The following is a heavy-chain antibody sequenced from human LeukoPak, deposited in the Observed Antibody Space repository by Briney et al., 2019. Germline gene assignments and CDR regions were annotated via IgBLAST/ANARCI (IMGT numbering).Heavy chain of an antibody. CDR3: ARDRRPRAVAGAYISYGMDV. J-gene: IGHJ6*02. CDR2: VNPYGTS. CDR1: GGSTNNCF. Sequence: SETLSLTCSVAGGSTNNCFWSWIRQSAGKGLEWIGRVNPYGTSNYNPSLKSRVTMSVDTSKNLVSLRLTSLTAADTAVYYCARDRRPRAVAGAYISYGMDVWGQGTTVTVSS. V-gene: IGHV4-4*07. D-gene: IGHD6-19*01.